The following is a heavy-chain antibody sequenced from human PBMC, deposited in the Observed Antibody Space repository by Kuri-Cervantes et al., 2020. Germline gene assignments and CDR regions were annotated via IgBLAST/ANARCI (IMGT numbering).Heavy chain of an antibody. J-gene: IGHJ3*02. CDR2: IVVGSGNT. Sequence: SVKVSCKASGFTFTSSAVQWVRQARGQRLEWIGWIVVGSGNTNYAQKFQERVTITRDMSTSTAYMELSSLRSEDTAVYYCAKTLRYSSQRGGAFDIWGQGTMVTVSS. D-gene: IGHD6-19*01. CDR3: AKTLRYSSQRGGAFDI. V-gene: IGHV1-58*01. CDR1: GFTFTSSA.